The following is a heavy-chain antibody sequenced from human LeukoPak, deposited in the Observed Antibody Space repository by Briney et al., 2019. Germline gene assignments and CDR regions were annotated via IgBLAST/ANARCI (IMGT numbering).Heavy chain of an antibody. J-gene: IGHJ6*02. CDR3: AKEGGSYYDYYYGMDV. D-gene: IGHD1-26*01. CDR2: ISYDGSNE. Sequence: GRSQRLSCAASGFTFSSYGMHWVRQAPGKGLEWVAIISYDGSNEYYADSVKGRFTISRDNSKNTLYLQMNSLRTEDTAVYYCAKEGGSYYDYYYGMDVWGQGTTVTVSS. CDR1: GFTFSSYG. V-gene: IGHV3-30*18.